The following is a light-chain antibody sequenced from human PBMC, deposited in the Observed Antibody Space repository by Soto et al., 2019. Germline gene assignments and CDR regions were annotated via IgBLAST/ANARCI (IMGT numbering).Light chain of an antibody. CDR1: QSISSW. V-gene: IGKV1-5*01. Sequence: IQITQSPSTLSSSVGDSVTNTCRASQSISSWLAWYQQKPGKAPKLLIYDASSLESGVPSRFSGSGSGTEFTLTISSLQPDDFATYYCQQYNSLWTFGQGTKVDIK. CDR2: DAS. J-gene: IGKJ1*01. CDR3: QQYNSLWT.